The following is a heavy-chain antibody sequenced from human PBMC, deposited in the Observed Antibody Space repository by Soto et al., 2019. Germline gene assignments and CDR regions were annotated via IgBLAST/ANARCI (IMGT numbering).Heavy chain of an antibody. V-gene: IGHV3-30*02. D-gene: IGHD2-2*02. Sequence: XGSLRLSCAASGFTFSSYRMHWVRQAPGKGLEWVAVIWYDGSNKYYADSVKGRFTISRDNSKNTLYLQMNSLRAEDTAVYYCAKGGGYCSSTSSYTGGYYYYGMDVWGQGTTVTVSS. CDR2: IWYDGSNK. CDR3: AKGGGYCSSTSSYTGGYYYYGMDV. CDR1: GFTFSSYR. J-gene: IGHJ6*02.